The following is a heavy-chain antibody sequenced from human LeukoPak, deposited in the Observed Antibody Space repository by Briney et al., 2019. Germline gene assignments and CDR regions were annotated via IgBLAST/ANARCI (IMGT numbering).Heavy chain of an antibody. J-gene: IGHJ3*02. CDR3: ATRLASYGYGAFDI. Sequence: PGESLKISCQTSGSTFDNYWLAWARQLPGKGLEWIGIIYPADSDTNYNPSFQGQGQVTMSVDKSISTAYLQWSSLKASDTARYYGATRLASYGYGAFDIWGQGTLVTVSS. CDR1: GSTFDNYW. D-gene: IGHD5-18*01. CDR2: IYPADSDT. V-gene: IGHV5-51*01.